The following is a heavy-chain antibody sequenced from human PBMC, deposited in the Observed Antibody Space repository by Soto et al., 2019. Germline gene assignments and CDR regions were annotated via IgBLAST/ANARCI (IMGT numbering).Heavy chain of an antibody. CDR3: ARACYYSFKRGHTYSGTETIEI. CDR2: ISPYDGDT. J-gene: IGHJ3*02. D-gene: IGHD3-22*01. Sequence: QVQLVQSGAEVKKPGASVKVSCEASGYTFDSYGISWVRQAPGLGLEWMGWISPYDGDTNYAPHLRGRATLTTDASPNTHYMELISLRSDDTAIYYWARACYYSFKRGHTYSGTETIEIWGQGTMVTVSS. V-gene: IGHV1-18*01. CDR1: GYTFDSYG.